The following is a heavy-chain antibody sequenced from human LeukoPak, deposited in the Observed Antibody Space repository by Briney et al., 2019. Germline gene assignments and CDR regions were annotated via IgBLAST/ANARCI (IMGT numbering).Heavy chain of an antibody. D-gene: IGHD5-18*01. J-gene: IGHJ4*02. CDR1: GFTLSSYA. CDR2: IYYSGRT. CDR3: ARGQKYRNGYTVTELGSGYFDY. V-gene: IGHV4-59*01. Sequence: PGGSLRLSCAASGFTLSSYAMSWIRQPPGKGLEWIGYIYYSGRTNYNPSLKSRVTISVDTSKNQFSLTLSSVTAADTAVYYCARGQKYRNGYTVTELGSGYFDYWGQGTLVTVSS.